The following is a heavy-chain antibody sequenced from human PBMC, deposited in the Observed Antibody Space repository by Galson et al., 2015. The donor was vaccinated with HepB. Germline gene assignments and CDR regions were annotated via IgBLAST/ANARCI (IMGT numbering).Heavy chain of an antibody. D-gene: IGHD5-24*01. CDR1: GFTFSDYF. CDR2: ISGSGSTI. J-gene: IGHJ4*02. CDR3: ARCGDGYSGVAY. V-gene: IGHV3-11*01. Sequence: SLRLSCAASGFTFSDYFMIWIRQAPGKGLEWVSYISGSGSTIYYADSVKGRFTISRDNAKNSLYLQMNSLRAEDTAVYYCARCGDGYSGVAYWGQGTLVSVSS.